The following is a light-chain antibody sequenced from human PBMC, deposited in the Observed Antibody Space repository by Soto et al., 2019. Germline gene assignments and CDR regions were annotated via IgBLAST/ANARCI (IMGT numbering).Light chain of an antibody. J-gene: IGKJ2*01. CDR1: QSVSSS. V-gene: IGKV3-15*01. CDR2: GPS. CDR3: QQYDIWPRT. Sequence: EIVMTQSPATLSVSPGERATLSCRASQSVSSSLAWYQQKPGQAPRLLIYGPSTRAAVIPARFSGSGSGTEFTLTISSLQSEDFAVYYCQQYDIWPRTFGQGTKLEIK.